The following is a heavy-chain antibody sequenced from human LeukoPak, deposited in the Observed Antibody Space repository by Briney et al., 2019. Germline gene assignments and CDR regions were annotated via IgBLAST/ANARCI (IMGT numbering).Heavy chain of an antibody. CDR2: IYYSGRT. V-gene: IGHV4-59*01. CDR3: ARSPYSGYATARFDY. Sequence: PSETLSLTCSVSGGSISSYYWSWIRQPPGKGLEWIGYIYYSGRTSYNPSLKSRVSISVDTSKNQFSLRLSSVTAADTAVYYCARSPYSGYATARFDYWGQGTLVTVSS. D-gene: IGHD5-12*01. J-gene: IGHJ4*02. CDR1: GGSISSYY.